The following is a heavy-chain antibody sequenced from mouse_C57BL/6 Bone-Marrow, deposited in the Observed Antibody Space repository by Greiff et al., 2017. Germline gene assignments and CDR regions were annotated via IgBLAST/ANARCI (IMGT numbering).Heavy chain of an antibody. J-gene: IGHJ1*03. CDR2: IWWDDDK. Sequence: QVTLKVCGPGILQPSQTLSLTCSFSGFSLSTFGMGVGWIRQPSGKGLEWLAHIWWDDDKYYNPALKSGLTISKDTSKNQVFLKIANVDTADTATYYCARIAKVYYDYGVNVWGTGTTVTVSS. D-gene: IGHD2-4*01. CDR1: GFSLSTFGMG. V-gene: IGHV8-8*01. CDR3: ARIAKVYYDYGVNV.